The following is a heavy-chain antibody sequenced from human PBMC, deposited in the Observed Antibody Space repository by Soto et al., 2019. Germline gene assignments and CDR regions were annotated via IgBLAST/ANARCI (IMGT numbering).Heavy chain of an antibody. CDR2: TYYRSKWYN. J-gene: IGHJ4*02. CDR1: GDSVSSNSAA. V-gene: IGHV6-1*01. D-gene: IGHD5-12*01. CDR3: ARNPTDKGDSDGYNYFDY. Sequence: SQTLSLTCAISGDSVSSNSAAWNWIRQSPSRGLEWLGRTYYRSKWYNDYAVSVKSRITINPDTSKNQFSLQLNSVTPEDTAVYYCARNPTDKGDSDGYNYFDYWGQGTLVTVSS.